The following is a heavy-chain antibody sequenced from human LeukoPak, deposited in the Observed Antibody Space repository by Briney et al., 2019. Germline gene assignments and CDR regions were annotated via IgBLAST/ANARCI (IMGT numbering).Heavy chain of an antibody. J-gene: IGHJ5*02. Sequence: GGSLRLSCVASGFSFNSYEMTWVRQAPGKGPEWVSYITAGGSTIFYADSVKGLFTISRDNSKNTLYPQMNRLRAEDTAVYYCAKDPYSSGPYNWFDPWGQGTLVTVSS. V-gene: IGHV3-23*01. CDR2: ITAGGSTI. CDR3: AKDPYSSGPYNWFDP. D-gene: IGHD6-19*01. CDR1: GFSFNSYE.